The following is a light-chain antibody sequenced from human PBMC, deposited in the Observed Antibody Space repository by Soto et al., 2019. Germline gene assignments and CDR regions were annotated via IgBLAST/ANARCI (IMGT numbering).Light chain of an antibody. CDR1: QRVASSH. V-gene: IGKV3-20*01. CDR3: QQYHSWPA. J-gene: IGKJ4*02. Sequence: EIVLTQSPGTLSLSPGESATLSCRASQRVASSHIAWYRQKPGQAPWLLIYGASNRATGIPDRFSGSGSGTEFTLTITSLQSEDFALYYCQQYHSWPAFGRGTKVEIK. CDR2: GAS.